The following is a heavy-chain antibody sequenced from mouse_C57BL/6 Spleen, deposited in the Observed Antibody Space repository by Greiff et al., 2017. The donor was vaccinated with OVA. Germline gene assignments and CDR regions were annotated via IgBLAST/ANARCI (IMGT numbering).Heavy chain of an antibody. D-gene: IGHD2-5*01. Sequence: QVQLKQSGPGLVQPSQSLSITCTVSGFSLTSYGVHWVRQSPGKGLEWLGVIWSGGSTDYNAAFISRLSISKDNSKSQVFFKMNSLQADDTAIYYCARNKETYYSNYGYFDYWGQGTTLTVSS. CDR1: GFSLTSYG. J-gene: IGHJ2*01. CDR3: ARNKETYYSNYGYFDY. CDR2: IWSGGST. V-gene: IGHV2-2*01.